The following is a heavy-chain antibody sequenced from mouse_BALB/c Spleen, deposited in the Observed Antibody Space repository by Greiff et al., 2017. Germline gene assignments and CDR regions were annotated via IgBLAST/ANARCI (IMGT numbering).Heavy chain of an antibody. D-gene: IGHD1-1*02. CDR3: ARGGVGGSLYYAMDD. CDR1: GFTFSSYT. CDR2: ISSGGSYT. J-gene: IGHJ4*01. Sequence: EVKLVESGGGLVKPGGSLKLSCAASGFTFSSYTMSWVRQTPEKRLEWVATISSGGSYTYYPDSVKGRFTISRDNAKNILYLQMSSLRSEDTAMYYCARGGVGGSLYYAMDDWGQGTSVTVSS. V-gene: IGHV5-6-4*01.